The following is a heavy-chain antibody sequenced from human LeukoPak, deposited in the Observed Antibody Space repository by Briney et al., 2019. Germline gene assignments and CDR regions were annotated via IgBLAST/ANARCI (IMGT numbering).Heavy chain of an antibody. CDR3: ARGLSGVTIFGVVTNSWGWFDP. J-gene: IGHJ5*02. CDR1: RRSVGSEY. D-gene: IGHD3-3*01. Sequence: SELRSLTGKVDRRSVGSEYRRWIRQPPRKRLEWIGYIYYSGSTNYNPSLKSRVTISVDTSKNQFSLKLSSVTAADTAVYYCARGLSGVTIFGVVTNSWGWFDPWGQGTLVTVSS. CDR2: IYYSGST. V-gene: IGHV4-59*02.